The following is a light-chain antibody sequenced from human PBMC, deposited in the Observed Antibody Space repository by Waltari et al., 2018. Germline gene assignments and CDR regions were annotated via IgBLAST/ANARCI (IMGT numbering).Light chain of an antibody. J-gene: IGKJ2*01. CDR2: ATS. CDR1: QSISSY. V-gene: IGKV1-39*01. CDR3: QQSYTTPVT. Sequence: DIQMTQSPSSLSASVGDRVTLTCRASQSISSYLNWYQQKPGKAPKLLIYATSRLQTGVPSRFSGSGSETDFTLTISSLQPEDFATYYCQQSYTTPVTFGLGTRLEIK.